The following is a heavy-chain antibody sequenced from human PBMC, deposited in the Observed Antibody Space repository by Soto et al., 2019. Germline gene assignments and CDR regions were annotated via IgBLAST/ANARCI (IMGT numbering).Heavy chain of an antibody. CDR2: IIPLFGKA. CDR1: GGSFSTLG. V-gene: IGHV1-69*06. Sequence: ASVKVSCKASGGSFSTLGINWVRQAPGQGLEWMGGIIPLFGKARYAETSQGRVTITADTSTGTAYMEVSSLRSDDTAVFYCATAHNSGWYFFDYWGPGTLVTVSS. D-gene: IGHD6-19*01. J-gene: IGHJ4*02. CDR3: ATAHNSGWYFFDY.